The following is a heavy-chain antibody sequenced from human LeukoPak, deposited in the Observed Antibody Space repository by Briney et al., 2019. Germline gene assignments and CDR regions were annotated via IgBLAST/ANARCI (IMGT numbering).Heavy chain of an antibody. CDR1: GGSISSGGYY. J-gene: IGHJ4*02. V-gene: IGHV4-31*03. CDR2: IFYTGST. CDR3: ARGSLDFDY. Sequence: SETLSLTCTVSGGSISSGGYYWSWIRQHPGKGLEWIGYIFYTGSTHYNPSLKSRVTISVDTSKNQFSLKLSSVTAADTVVYYCARGSLDFDYWGQGTLVTVSS.